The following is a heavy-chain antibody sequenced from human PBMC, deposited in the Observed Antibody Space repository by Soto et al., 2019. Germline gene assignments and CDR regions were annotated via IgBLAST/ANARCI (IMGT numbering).Heavy chain of an antibody. V-gene: IGHV4-59*01. CDR3: ARGGLGVVTMWAFDI. D-gene: IGHD3-3*01. J-gene: IGHJ3*02. Sequence: SETLSLTCTVSGGSISSYYWSWIRQPPGKGLEWIGYIYYSGSTNYNPSLKSRVTISVDTSKNQFSLKLSSVTAADTAVYYCARGGLGVVTMWAFDIWGQGTMLTVSS. CDR1: GGSISSYY. CDR2: IYYSGST.